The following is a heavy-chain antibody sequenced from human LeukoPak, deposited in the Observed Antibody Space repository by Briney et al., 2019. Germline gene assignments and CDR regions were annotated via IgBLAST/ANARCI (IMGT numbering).Heavy chain of an antibody. CDR1: GGSISSYY. CDR3: ARGGYSGYQVGYYYYGMDV. Sequence: PSETLSLTCTVSGGSISSYYWSWIRQPPGKGLEWIGYIYYSGSTNYNPSLKSRVTISVDTSKNQFSLKLSSVTAADTAVYYCARGGYSGYQVGYYYYGMDVWGQGTTVTVSS. J-gene: IGHJ6*02. D-gene: IGHD5-12*01. V-gene: IGHV4-59*12. CDR2: IYYSGST.